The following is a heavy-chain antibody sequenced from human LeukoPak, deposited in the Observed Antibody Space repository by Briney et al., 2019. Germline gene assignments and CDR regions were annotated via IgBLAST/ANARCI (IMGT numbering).Heavy chain of an antibody. V-gene: IGHV3-21*01. D-gene: IGHD4-11*01. CDR3: ARVDYRGGGYFMDV. Sequence: GGSLRLSCAASGITFNSYTMNWVRQAPGKGLEWVSSISSSSSYIYYAASVKGRFTISRDNAKNSLYLQMNSLRAEDTAVYYCARVDYRGGGYFMDVWGRGTPVTVSS. CDR1: GITFNSYT. CDR2: ISSSSSYI. J-gene: IGHJ6*03.